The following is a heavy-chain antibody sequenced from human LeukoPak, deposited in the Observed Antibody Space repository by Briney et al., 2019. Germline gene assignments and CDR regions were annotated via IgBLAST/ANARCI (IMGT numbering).Heavy chain of an antibody. J-gene: IGHJ4*02. CDR3: LGRKDTSMDY. V-gene: IGHV3-74*01. D-gene: IGHD5-18*01. Sequence: GGSLRLSCSASGFTFSIYWMHWVRQAPGKGLVWVSRINADGSSTNYADSVKGRFTISRDNAKNTLYLQMNSLRAEDTAVYHCLGRKDTSMDYWGQGTLVTVSS. CDR1: GFTFSIYW. CDR2: INADGSST.